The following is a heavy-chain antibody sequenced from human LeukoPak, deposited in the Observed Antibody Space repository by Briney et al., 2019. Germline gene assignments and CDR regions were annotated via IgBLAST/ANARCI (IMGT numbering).Heavy chain of an antibody. CDR3: ARDMGIAAAAVDY. CDR2: IWYDGSNK. CDR1: GFTXXSCG. J-gene: IGHJ4*02. Sequence: XASGFTXXSCGMXWVRQAXGKGLEWXXLIWYDGSNKYYADSVKGRFTISRDNSKNTLYLQMNSLRAEDTAVYYCARDMGIAAAAVDYWGQGTLVTVSS. V-gene: IGHV3-33*01. D-gene: IGHD6-13*01.